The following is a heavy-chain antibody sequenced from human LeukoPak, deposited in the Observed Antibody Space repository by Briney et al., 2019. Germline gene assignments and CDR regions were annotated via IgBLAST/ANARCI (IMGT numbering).Heavy chain of an antibody. D-gene: IGHD6-6*01. CDR2: IIPIFGTA. CDR1: GGTFSSYA. Sequence: ASVKVSCKASGGTFSSYAISWVRQAPGQGLEWMGGIIPIFGTANYAQKFQGRVTITADESTSTAYVELSSLRSEDTAVYYCAGTGKYSRNPTFDYWGQGTLVTVSS. CDR3: AGTGKYSRNPTFDY. V-gene: IGHV1-69*13. J-gene: IGHJ4*02.